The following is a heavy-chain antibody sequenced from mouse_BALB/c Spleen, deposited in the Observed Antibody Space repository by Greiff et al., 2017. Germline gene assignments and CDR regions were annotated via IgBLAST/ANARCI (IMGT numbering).Heavy chain of an antibody. CDR1: GYSFTGYY. CDR3: ASTPYGNSYAMDY. J-gene: IGHJ4*01. CDR2: ISCYNGAT. D-gene: IGHD2-10*02. Sequence: LVKTGASVKISCKASGYSFTGYYMHWVKQSHGKSLEWIGYISCYNGATSYNQKFKGKATFTVDTSSSTAYMQFNSLTSEDSAVYYGASTPYGNSYAMDYWGQGTSVTVSS. V-gene: IGHV1S34*01.